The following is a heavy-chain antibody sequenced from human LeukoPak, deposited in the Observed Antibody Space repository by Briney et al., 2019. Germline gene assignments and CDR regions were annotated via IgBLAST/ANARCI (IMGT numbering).Heavy chain of an antibody. CDR1: GFTFSSFA. D-gene: IGHD7-27*01. J-gene: IGHJ4*02. CDR3: AKVVRTNRLTGLFDY. Sequence: GGSLRLSCAASGFTFSSFAMSWVRQAPGKGLEWVSVISGSGGSTYYADSVKGRFTISRDNSKNTLYLQMNSLRAEDTAVYYCAKVVRTNRLTGLFDYWGQGTLVTVSS. CDR2: ISGSGGST. V-gene: IGHV3-23*01.